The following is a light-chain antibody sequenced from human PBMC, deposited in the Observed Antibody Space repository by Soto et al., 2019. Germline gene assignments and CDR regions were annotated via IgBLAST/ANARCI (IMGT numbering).Light chain of an antibody. CDR2: GAS. Sequence: EIVMTQSPASLSVSPGETATLSCRASQSISTSLAWYQQKPGQAPSLLIYGASTRATGIPARFSGSGSGTEFTLTISSLQSEDSALYYCQQYNNWSPRTFGQGTKLEIK. V-gene: IGKV3-15*01. CDR3: QQYNNWSPRT. CDR1: QSISTS. J-gene: IGKJ2*01.